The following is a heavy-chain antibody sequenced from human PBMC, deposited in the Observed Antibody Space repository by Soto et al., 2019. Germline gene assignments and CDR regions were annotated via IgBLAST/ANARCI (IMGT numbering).Heavy chain of an antibody. CDR1: GGSISSGGYY. Sequence: LSLTCTVSGGSISSGGYYWSWIRQHPGKGLEWIGYIYYSGSTYYNPSLKSRVTISVDTSKNQFSLKLSSVTAADTAVYYCARDRKQWRTHAFDIWGQETMVTVSS. J-gene: IGHJ3*02. D-gene: IGHD6-19*01. CDR3: ARDRKQWRTHAFDI. V-gene: IGHV4-31*03. CDR2: IYYSGST.